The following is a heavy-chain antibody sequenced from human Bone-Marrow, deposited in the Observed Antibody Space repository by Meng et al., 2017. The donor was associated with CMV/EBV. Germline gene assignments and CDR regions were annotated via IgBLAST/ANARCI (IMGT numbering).Heavy chain of an antibody. Sequence: GGPLRLSCAASGFTFSSYSMNWVRQAPGKGLEWVSSISSSSSYIYYADSVKGRFTISRDNAKNSLYLQMNSLRAEDTAVYYCARVIVVVPAARGGWFDPWGQGTLVTVSS. D-gene: IGHD2-2*01. CDR3: ARVIVVVPAARGGWFDP. CDR1: GFTFSSYS. CDR2: ISSSSSYI. V-gene: IGHV3-21*01. J-gene: IGHJ5*02.